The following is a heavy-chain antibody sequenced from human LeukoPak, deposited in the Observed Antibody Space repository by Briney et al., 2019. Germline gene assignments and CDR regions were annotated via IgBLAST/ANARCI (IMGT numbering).Heavy chain of an antibody. Sequence: PGGSLRLSCVASGITFSSYSMNWVRQAPGKGLEWVSYISSFSGTINYADSVKGRFTISRDNAKNSLYLQMNSLRAEDTAVYYCATSGWYFVYWGQGTLVTVSS. CDR2: ISSFSGTI. CDR1: GITFSSYS. J-gene: IGHJ4*02. CDR3: ATSGWYFVY. V-gene: IGHV3-48*04. D-gene: IGHD6-19*01.